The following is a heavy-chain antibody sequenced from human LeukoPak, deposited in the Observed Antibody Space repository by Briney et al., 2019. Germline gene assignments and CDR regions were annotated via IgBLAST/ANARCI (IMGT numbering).Heavy chain of an antibody. CDR2: IYYSGST. CDR1: GGSISSSSYY. J-gene: IGHJ4*02. D-gene: IGHD6-13*01. Sequence: SETLSLTCTVSGGSISSSSYYWGWIRQPPGKGLEWIGSIYYSGSTYYNPSLKSRVTISVDTSKNQFSLKLSFVTAADTAVYYCARDVLQEQLPPHYFDYWGQGTLVTVSS. CDR3: ARDVLQEQLPPHYFDY. V-gene: IGHV4-39*07.